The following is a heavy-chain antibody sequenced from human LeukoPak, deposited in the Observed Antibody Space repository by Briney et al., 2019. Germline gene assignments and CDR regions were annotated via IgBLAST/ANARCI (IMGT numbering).Heavy chain of an antibody. V-gene: IGHV3-23*01. Sequence: GGSLRLSCTASGFTFGDYAMSWFRQAPGKGLEWVSAISGNGGSTYYADSVKGRFAISRDTSKNTLYLQMNSLRAEDTAVYYCAKVGPSLVRGLIRGGARYYYNYMDVWGKGTTVTISS. CDR3: AKVGPSLVRGLIRGGARYYYNYMDV. D-gene: IGHD3-10*01. CDR1: GFTFGDYA. J-gene: IGHJ6*03. CDR2: ISGNGGST.